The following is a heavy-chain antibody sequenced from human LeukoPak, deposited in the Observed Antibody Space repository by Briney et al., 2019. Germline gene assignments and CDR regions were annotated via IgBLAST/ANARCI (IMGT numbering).Heavy chain of an antibody. CDR2: ISVYNGYT. V-gene: IGHV1-18*04. J-gene: IGHJ5*02. CDR1: GYTFAAYG. CDR3: ARRVGAPYTWFDP. D-gene: IGHD1-26*01. Sequence: ASVKVSCKASGYTFAAYGISWVRQAPGQGLEWMGSISVYNGYTNYAQKYQDRVTLTTDESTGTAYMELRSLRSDDTAVYYCARRVGAPYTWFDPWGRGTLVTVSS.